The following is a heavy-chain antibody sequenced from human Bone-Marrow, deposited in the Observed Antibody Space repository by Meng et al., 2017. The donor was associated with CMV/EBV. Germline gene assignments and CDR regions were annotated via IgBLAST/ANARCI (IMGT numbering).Heavy chain of an antibody. CDR2: ISSSGSTI. D-gene: IGHD3-3*01. V-gene: IGHV3-11*01. J-gene: IGHJ4*02. CDR1: GFTFSDYY. Sequence: GESLKISCAASGFTFSDYYMSWIRQAPGKGLEWVSYISSSGSTIYYADSVRGRFTISRDNAKNSLYLQMNSLRAEDTAVYYCASLWGEWLPYWGQGTLVTVYS. CDR3: ASLWGEWLPY.